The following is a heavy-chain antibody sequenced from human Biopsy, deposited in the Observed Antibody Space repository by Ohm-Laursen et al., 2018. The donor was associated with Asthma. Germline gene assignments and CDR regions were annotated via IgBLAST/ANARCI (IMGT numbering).Heavy chain of an antibody. CDR2: IYSGGTS. V-gene: IGHV3-53*01. CDR3: ARGERRNGENYYFDY. D-gene: IGHD3-10*01. Sequence: SLRLSCAASGFAVSRDYMFWVRQAPGKGLEWVSVIYSGGTSHTADSVRGRFTISRDYSKNTLYLQMHSLRAEDTAGYYCARGERRNGENYYFDYWGQGTLVTVSS. CDR1: GFAVSRDY. J-gene: IGHJ4*02.